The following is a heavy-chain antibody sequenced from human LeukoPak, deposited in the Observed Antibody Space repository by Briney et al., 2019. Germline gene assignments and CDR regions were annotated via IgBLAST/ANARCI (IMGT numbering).Heavy chain of an antibody. Sequence: KPSETLSLTCTVSGGSISSYYWSWIRQPAGKGLGWIGRIYTSGSTNYNPSLKSRVTVSVDTSKNQFSLKLSSVTAADTAVYYCAVCSVTGRAFDIWGQGTMVTVSS. D-gene: IGHD3-10*02. CDR2: IYTSGST. CDR1: GGSISSYY. J-gene: IGHJ3*02. V-gene: IGHV4-4*07. CDR3: AVCSVTGRAFDI.